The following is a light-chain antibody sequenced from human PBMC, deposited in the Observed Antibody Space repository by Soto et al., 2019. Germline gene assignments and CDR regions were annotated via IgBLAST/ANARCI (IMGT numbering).Light chain of an antibody. CDR2: DVS. CDR1: SSDVGGYNH. CDR3: SSYTSSSTPE. J-gene: IGLJ3*02. Sequence: QSVLTQPPSASGSPGQSVAISCTGTSSDVGGYNHVSWYQQQPGKAPKLVIYDVSNRPSGVSDRFSGSKSGNTASLTISGLQTEDEADYYCSSYTSSSTPEFGGGTKVTVL. V-gene: IGLV2-14*01.